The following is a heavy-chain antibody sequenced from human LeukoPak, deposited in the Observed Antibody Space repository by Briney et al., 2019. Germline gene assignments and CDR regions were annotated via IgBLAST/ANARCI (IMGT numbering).Heavy chain of an antibody. CDR3: ARSHGFGETFDP. CDR2: ISAYNGNT. Sequence: GASVKVSCKASGYTFTNSGIVWVRQAPGQGLEWMGWISAYNGNTNFAQKLQGRVTMTTDTSTSTAYMELRSLRSDDTAVYYCARSHGFGETFDPWGQGTLVTVSS. J-gene: IGHJ5*02. D-gene: IGHD3-10*01. CDR1: GYTFTNSG. V-gene: IGHV1-18*01.